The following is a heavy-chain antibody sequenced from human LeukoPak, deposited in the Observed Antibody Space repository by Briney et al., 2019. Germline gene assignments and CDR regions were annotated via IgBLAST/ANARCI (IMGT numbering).Heavy chain of an antibody. Sequence: PGGSLRLSCAASGFTFSSYAMSWVRQAPGKGLEWVSAISGSGGSTYYADSVKGRFTISRDNSKNTLYLQMNSLRAEDTAVYYCARDPRSIAARSTSCVIDYWGQGTLVTVSS. D-gene: IGHD6-6*01. V-gene: IGHV3-23*01. CDR1: GFTFSSYA. J-gene: IGHJ4*02. CDR2: ISGSGGST. CDR3: ARDPRSIAARSTSCVIDY.